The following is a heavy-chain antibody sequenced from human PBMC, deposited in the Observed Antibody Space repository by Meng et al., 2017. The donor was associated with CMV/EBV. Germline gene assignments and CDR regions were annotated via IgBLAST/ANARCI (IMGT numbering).Heavy chain of an antibody. Sequence: CAASGFTFRSYGMHWVRQAPGKGLEWVAVIWYDGSNKYYADSVKGRFTISRDNSKNTLYLQMNSLRAEDTAVYYCARGYYDSSGYDYWGQGTLVTVSS. CDR2: IWYDGSNK. J-gene: IGHJ4*02. CDR1: GFTFRSYG. V-gene: IGHV3-33*01. CDR3: ARGYYDSSGYDY. D-gene: IGHD3-22*01.